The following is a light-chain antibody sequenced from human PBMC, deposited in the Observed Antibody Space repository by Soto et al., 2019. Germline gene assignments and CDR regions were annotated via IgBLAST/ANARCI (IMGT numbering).Light chain of an antibody. J-gene: IGKJ3*01. CDR1: QGITNY. V-gene: IGKV1-27*01. Sequence: DMQMTQSPSSPSASIGGRVTITCRARQGITNYLDWYQQKPGKVLKLLIYAASSLQSGVPPRFDGSGSGTEFTLTITSXQAEDVGTDFCQKDNGAPFTFGPGTKVYIK. CDR3: QKDNGAPFT. CDR2: AAS.